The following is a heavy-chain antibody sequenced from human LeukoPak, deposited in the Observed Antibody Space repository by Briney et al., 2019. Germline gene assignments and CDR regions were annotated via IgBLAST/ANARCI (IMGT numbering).Heavy chain of an antibody. D-gene: IGHD3-3*01. V-gene: IGHV4-59*01. CDR3: ARARDFWSGYYGDDAFDI. J-gene: IGHJ3*02. CDR2: IYYSGST. CDR1: GGSISSYY. Sequence: PSETLSLTCTVSGGSISSYYWSWIRQPPGKGLEWIGYIYYSGSTNYNPSLKSRVTISVDTSKNQFSLKLSSVTAADTAVYYCARARDFWSGYYGDDAFDIWGQGTMVTVSS.